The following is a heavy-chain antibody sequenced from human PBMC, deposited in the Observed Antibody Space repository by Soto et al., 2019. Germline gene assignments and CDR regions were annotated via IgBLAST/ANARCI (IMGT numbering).Heavy chain of an antibody. CDR1: GFTFDDFA. Sequence: EVQLLESGGGLVQPGGSLRLSCAASGFTFDDFAMSWVRQAPGKGLEWVSAIRGSGANAYYADSVKGRFTVSRDNSKNTLFLQMNSLRAEDTAVYYCTRDRHAARPIPYWGQGTLVTVSS. V-gene: IGHV3-23*01. CDR3: TRDRHAARPIPY. CDR2: IRGSGANA. D-gene: IGHD6-25*01. J-gene: IGHJ4*02.